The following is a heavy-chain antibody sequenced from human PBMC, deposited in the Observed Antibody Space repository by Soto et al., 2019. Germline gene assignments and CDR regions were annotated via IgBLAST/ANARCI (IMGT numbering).Heavy chain of an antibody. D-gene: IGHD3-16*01. CDR1: GYTFSDYY. J-gene: IGHJ4*01. CDR3: ARAVGRDASSSYRGGYDY. Sequence: GASVKVSCKASGYTFSDYYIHWVRQAPGQGLEWMGWINPDTGGTDYKQKFQGWVTMTRDTSISTAYMELSSLKSDDTAVYHCARAVGRDASSSYRGGYDYWG. V-gene: IGHV1-2*04. CDR2: INPDTGGT.